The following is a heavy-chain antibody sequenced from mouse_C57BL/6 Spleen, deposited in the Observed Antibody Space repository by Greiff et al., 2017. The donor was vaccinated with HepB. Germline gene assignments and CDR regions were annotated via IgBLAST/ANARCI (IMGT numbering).Heavy chain of an antibody. J-gene: IGHJ2*01. CDR3: AEENYFDY. CDR1: GYAFSSSW. Sequence: VQLQQSGPELVKPGASVKISCKASGYAFSSSWMNWVKQRPGQGLEWIGRIYPGDGDTNYNGKFKGKATLTADKSSSTAYMQLSSLTSEDSAVYFCAEENYFDYWGQGTTLTVSS. V-gene: IGHV1-82*01. CDR2: IYPGDGDT.